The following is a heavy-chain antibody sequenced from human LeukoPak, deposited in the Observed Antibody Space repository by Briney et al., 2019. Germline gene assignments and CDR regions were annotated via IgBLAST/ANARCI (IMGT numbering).Heavy chain of an antibody. J-gene: IGHJ4*02. CDR2: INPNSGGT. V-gene: IGHV1-2*02. D-gene: IGHD1-26*01. CDR3: ARDHGSGSYGD. CDR1: GYTFTGYY. Sequence: ASVKVSCTASGYTFTGYYMYWVRQAPGQGLEWMGWINPNSGGTNYAQKFQGRVTMTRDTSISTAYMELSRLRSDDTAVYYCARDHGSGSYGDWGQGTLVTVSS.